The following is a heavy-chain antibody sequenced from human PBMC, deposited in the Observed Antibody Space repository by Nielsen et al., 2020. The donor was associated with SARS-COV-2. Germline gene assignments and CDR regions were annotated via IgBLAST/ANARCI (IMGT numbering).Heavy chain of an antibody. Sequence: SETLSLTCTVSGGSISSYYWSWIRQPPGKGLEWIGYIYYSGSTNYNPSLKSRVTISVDTSKNQFSLKLSSVTAADTAVYYCARDRKDSYGIFDCWGQGTLVTVSS. CDR3: ARDRKDSYGIFDC. CDR1: GGSISSYY. V-gene: IGHV4-59*01. D-gene: IGHD5-18*01. J-gene: IGHJ4*02. CDR2: IYYSGST.